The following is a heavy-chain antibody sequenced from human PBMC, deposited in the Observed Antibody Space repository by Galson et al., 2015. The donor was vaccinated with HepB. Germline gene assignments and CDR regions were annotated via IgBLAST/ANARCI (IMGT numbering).Heavy chain of an antibody. J-gene: IGHJ2*01. V-gene: IGHV3-48*01. CDR2: INGNSRTI. D-gene: IGHD3-22*01. CDR3: ARSVVITGWYFDL. CDR1: GFSFSSYS. Sequence: SLRLSCAASGFSFSSYSMNWVRQAPGKGLEWISHINGNSRTIYYADSVKGRFTISRDNAKNSLQLQMNSLRAEDTAVYYCARSVVITGWYFDLWGRGTLVTVSS.